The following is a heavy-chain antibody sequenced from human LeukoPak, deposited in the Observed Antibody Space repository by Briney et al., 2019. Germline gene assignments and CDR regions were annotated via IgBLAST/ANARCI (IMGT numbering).Heavy chain of an antibody. Sequence: PSETLSLTCTASGGSISNYYWTWIRQTPGKGLEWIGYINYSGSTNYNPSLKSRVTISEDTSKKQFSLKLSSVTAADTAVYYCTKEAYGGPSDAFDIWGQGTVVTVSS. CDR1: GGSISNYY. J-gene: IGHJ3*02. D-gene: IGHD4-23*01. CDR2: INYSGST. V-gene: IGHV4-59*01. CDR3: TKEAYGGPSDAFDI.